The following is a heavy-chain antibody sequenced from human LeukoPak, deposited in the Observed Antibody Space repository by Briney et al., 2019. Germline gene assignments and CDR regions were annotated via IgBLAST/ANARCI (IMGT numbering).Heavy chain of an antibody. V-gene: IGHV1-8*01. D-gene: IGHD3-22*01. CDR3: ARVYYYDSSGYSRRYYFDY. J-gene: IGHJ4*02. CDR1: GYTFTSYD. Sequence: ASVKVSCKASGYTFTSYDINWVRQATGQGLEWMGWMNPNSGNTGYAQKFQGRVTMTRNTSISTAYMELSSLRSEDTAVYYCARVYYYDSSGYSRRYYFDYWGQGTLVTVSS. CDR2: MNPNSGNT.